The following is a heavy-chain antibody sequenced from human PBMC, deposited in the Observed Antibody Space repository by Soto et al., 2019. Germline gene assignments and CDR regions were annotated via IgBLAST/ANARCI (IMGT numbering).Heavy chain of an antibody. J-gene: IGHJ6*02. CDR2: VFYTGRA. D-gene: IGHD4-4*01. V-gene: IGHV4-59*01. CDR1: GGSLGSYY. CDR3: ARDGDGRMTTNPYYYNRMDV. Sequence: SETLSLTCSVSGGSLGSYYWSWILQPPGKGLEWIGYVFYTGRANYNASLKSRVSISLDESNYQFSLKLSSVTAADTAVYSCARDGDGRMTTNPYYYNRMDVWGPGTTVTVSS.